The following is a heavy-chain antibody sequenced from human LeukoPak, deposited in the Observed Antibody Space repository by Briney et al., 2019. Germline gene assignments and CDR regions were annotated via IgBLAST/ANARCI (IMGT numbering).Heavy chain of an antibody. J-gene: IGHJ4*02. Sequence: SETLSLTCTVSRGSISSYYWSWIRQPAGKGLEWIGRIYTSGSTNYNPSLKSRVTMSVDTSKNQFSLKLSSVTAADTAVYYCARGNHDYGDLDYWGQGTLVTVSS. V-gene: IGHV4-4*07. CDR1: RGSISSYY. D-gene: IGHD4-17*01. CDR3: ARGNHDYGDLDY. CDR2: IYTSGST.